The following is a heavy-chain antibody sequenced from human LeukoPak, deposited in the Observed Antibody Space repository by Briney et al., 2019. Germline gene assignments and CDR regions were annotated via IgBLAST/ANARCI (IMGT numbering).Heavy chain of an antibody. CDR3: ARGMIAAAENWFDP. Sequence: ASVKVSCRASGYTFTSYGISWVRQAPGQGLEWMGWISAYNGNTNYAQKLQGRVTMTTDTSTSTAYMELRSLRSDDTAVYYCARGMIAAAENWFDPWGQGTLVTVSS. J-gene: IGHJ5*02. D-gene: IGHD6-13*01. V-gene: IGHV1-18*01. CDR2: ISAYNGNT. CDR1: GYTFTSYG.